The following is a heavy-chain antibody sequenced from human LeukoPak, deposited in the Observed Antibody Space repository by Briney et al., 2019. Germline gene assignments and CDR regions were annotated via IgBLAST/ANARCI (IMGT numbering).Heavy chain of an antibody. CDR3: ARSSISPRYFDL. CDR2: IYYSGST. D-gene: IGHD6-13*01. V-gene: IGHV4-59*01. CDR1: GGSISSYY. Sequence: SETLSPTCTVSGGSISSYYWSWIRQPPGKGLEWIGYIYYSGSTNYNPSLKSRVTISVDTSKSQFSLKLSSVTAADTAVYYCARSSISPRYFDLWGRGTLVTVSS. J-gene: IGHJ2*01.